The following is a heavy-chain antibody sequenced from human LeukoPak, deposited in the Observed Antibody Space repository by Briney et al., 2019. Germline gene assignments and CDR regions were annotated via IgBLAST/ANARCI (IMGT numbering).Heavy chain of an antibody. Sequence: ASVKVSCKASGYTFTAYYLHWVRQAPRQGLEWMGWINSNSGDTNYAQNFQGRVTMTRDTSINIAYMELSSLRSGDAAIYYCTRGGDGTRRDFDYWGQGTLVTVSS. CDR3: TRGGDGTRRDFDY. CDR2: INSNSGDT. D-gene: IGHD5-24*01. V-gene: IGHV1-2*02. CDR1: GYTFTAYY. J-gene: IGHJ4*02.